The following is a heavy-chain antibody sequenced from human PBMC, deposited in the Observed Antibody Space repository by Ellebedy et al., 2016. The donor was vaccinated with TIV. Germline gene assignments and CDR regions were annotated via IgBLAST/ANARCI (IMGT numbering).Heavy chain of an antibody. D-gene: IGHD6-19*01. CDR2: IKQDGSEQ. CDR1: GFTFSSYW. Sequence: GESLKISCAAPGFTFSSYWMSWVRQAPGKGPELVANIKQDGSEQYYVDSVKGRFAISRDNAKNSLYLQMNSLRDEDKAVYYCATRVVVAGGLDYWGQGTLVTVSS. CDR3: ATRVVVAGGLDY. J-gene: IGHJ4*02. V-gene: IGHV3-7*01.